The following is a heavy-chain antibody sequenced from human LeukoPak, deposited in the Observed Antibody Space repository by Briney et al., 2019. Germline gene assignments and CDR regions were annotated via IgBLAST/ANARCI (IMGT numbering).Heavy chain of an antibody. V-gene: IGHV3-48*04. J-gene: IGHJ3*02. CDR2: ISSSGSTI. CDR3: ARVRDAFDI. Sequence: PGRSLRLSCAASGFTFSSYAMYWVRQAPGKGLEWVSYISSSGSTIYYADSVKGRFTISRDNAKNSLYLQMNSLRAEDTAVYYCARVRDAFDIWGQGTMVTVSS. CDR1: GFTFSSYA.